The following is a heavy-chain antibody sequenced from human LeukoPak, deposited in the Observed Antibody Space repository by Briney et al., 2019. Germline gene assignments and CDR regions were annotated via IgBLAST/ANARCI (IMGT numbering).Heavy chain of an antibody. D-gene: IGHD4-17*01. V-gene: IGHV1-8*01. Sequence: VSVRVSCKASGYTFTSYDINWVRQATGQGLEWMGWMIPTSGNTGYAQKFQGRVTMTRNTSISTAYMELSSLRSEDTAVYYCARAKTTVTTLYYYYYYYMDVWGKGTTVSASS. J-gene: IGHJ6*03. CDR3: ARAKTTVTTLYYYYYYYMDV. CDR1: GYTFTSYD. CDR2: MIPTSGNT.